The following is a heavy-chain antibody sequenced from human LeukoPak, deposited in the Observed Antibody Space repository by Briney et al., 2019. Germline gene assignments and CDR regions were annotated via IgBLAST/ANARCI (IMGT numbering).Heavy chain of an antibody. Sequence: GGALRLSCAASGFTFSSYGMDWGRQAPGKGLEWVAFIFFDGSNQYYAASVKGRFTISRDNSRSTLYLQMNSLRPEDTAVYYCAKEGYSGYGTADYWGQGTLVTVSS. CDR2: IFFDGSNQ. V-gene: IGHV3-30*02. CDR1: GFTFSSYG. D-gene: IGHD5-12*01. CDR3: AKEGYSGYGTADY. J-gene: IGHJ4*02.